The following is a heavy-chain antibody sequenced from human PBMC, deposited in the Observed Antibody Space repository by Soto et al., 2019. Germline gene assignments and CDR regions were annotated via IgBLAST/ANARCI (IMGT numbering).Heavy chain of an antibody. CDR1: GGFFSSDA. Sequence: QVQLVQSGSEVKKPGSSVKVSCKASGGFFSSDAISWVRQAPGQGLEWLGGITPISGTPKYAQKFQGRVTIRAEESTSTAYMDLSSLRFEDTAIYYCARIYCSGGICFPNWVDPWGQGTLVTVSS. CDR2: ITPISGTP. D-gene: IGHD2-8*02. J-gene: IGHJ5*02. V-gene: IGHV1-69*12. CDR3: ARIYCSGGICFPNWVDP.